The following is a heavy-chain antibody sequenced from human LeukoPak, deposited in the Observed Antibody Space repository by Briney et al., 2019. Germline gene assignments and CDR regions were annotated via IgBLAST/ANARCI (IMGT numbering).Heavy chain of an antibody. J-gene: IGHJ4*02. Sequence: GGSLRLSCAASGFTFSSYGMHWVRQAPGKGLEWVAFIRYDGSNKYYADSVKGQFTISRDNSKNSLYLQMNSLRAEDTAVYYCARDRGGLFGTFNYWGQGTLVTVSS. CDR1: GFTFSSYG. V-gene: IGHV3-30*02. CDR3: ARDRGGLFGTFNY. D-gene: IGHD3-10*02. CDR2: IRYDGSNK.